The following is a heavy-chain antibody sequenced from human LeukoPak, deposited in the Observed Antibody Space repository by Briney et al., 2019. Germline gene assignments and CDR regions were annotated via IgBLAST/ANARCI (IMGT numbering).Heavy chain of an antibody. CDR3: AKGHDYVWGSYRSYYFDY. Sequence: PGGSLRLSCAASGFIFSSYSMNWVRQAPGKGLEWVSSITSSGRYIYYADSVKGRFTISSDNSKNTLYLQMNSLRAEDTAVYYCAKGHDYVWGSYRSYYFDYWGQGTLVTVSS. D-gene: IGHD3-16*02. CDR1: GFIFSSYS. CDR2: ITSSGRYI. V-gene: IGHV3-21*04. J-gene: IGHJ4*02.